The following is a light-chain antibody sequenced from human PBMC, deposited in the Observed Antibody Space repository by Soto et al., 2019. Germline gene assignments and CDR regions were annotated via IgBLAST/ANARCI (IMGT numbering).Light chain of an antibody. CDR2: PAS. Sequence: DIQMTQSPSSISASVGDRVTITCRASQPISSWLAWYQQVPGQAPYLLIYPASTLQSGVPSRFSGSVSGTDFTLTINSLQPEDFATYFCHPGYNFPRAFGQGTKVDIK. CDR3: HPGYNFPRA. V-gene: IGKV1-12*01. J-gene: IGKJ1*01. CDR1: QPISSW.